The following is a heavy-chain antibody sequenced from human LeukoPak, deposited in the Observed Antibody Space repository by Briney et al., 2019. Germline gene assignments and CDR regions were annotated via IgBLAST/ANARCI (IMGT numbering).Heavy chain of an antibody. J-gene: IGHJ4*02. CDR1: GFTFSSYW. Sequence: GGSLRLSCAASGFTFSSYWMSWVRQAPGKGLEWVANIKQDGSEKYYVDSVKGRFTISRDNAKNSLYLQMKSLRAEDTAVYYCARDLDPYYFDYWGQGTLVTVSS. V-gene: IGHV3-7*01. CDR2: IKQDGSEK. CDR3: ARDLDPYYFDY. D-gene: IGHD3-9*01.